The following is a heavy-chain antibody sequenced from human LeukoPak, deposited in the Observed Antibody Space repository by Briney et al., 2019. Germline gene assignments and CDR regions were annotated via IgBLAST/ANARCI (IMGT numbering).Heavy chain of an antibody. D-gene: IGHD3-22*01. Sequence: ASVKVSCKASGYTFTGYYIHWVRQATGQGLEWMGWMNPNSGNTGYAQKFQGRVTMTRNTSISTAYMELSSLRSEDTAVYYCARGEYYDSSGYYLGNYYYGMDVWGQGTTVTVSS. CDR1: GYTFTGYY. J-gene: IGHJ6*02. CDR3: ARGEYYDSSGYYLGNYYYGMDV. CDR2: MNPNSGNT. V-gene: IGHV1-8*02.